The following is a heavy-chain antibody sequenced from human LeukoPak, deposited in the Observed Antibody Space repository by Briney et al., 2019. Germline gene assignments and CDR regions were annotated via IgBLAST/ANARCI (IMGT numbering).Heavy chain of an antibody. CDR1: EFTFSSYW. CDR2: INSDGRSA. Sequence: GGSLRLSCAASEFTFSSYWMYWVRQAPGKGLVWVSRINSDGRSASHADSVKGRFTISRDNTKNTLYLQMNSLRAEDTAVYFCARGTSTALDYWGQGTLVTVSS. CDR3: ARGTSTALDY. J-gene: IGHJ4*02. V-gene: IGHV3-74*01. D-gene: IGHD5/OR15-5a*01.